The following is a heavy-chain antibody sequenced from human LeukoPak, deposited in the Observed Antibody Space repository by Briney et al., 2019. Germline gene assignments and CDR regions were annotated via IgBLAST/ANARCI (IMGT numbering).Heavy chain of an antibody. J-gene: IGHJ4*02. CDR3: AKRLSTRFDY. CDR1: GFTFGSYA. CDR2: ISGSGGST. V-gene: IGHV3-23*01. Sequence: PGGSLRLSCAASGFTFGSYAMNWVRQAPGTGLEWVSGISGSGGSTYYADSVKGRFTISRDNSKNTLYLQMNSLRAEDTAVYYCAKRLSTRFDYWGQGTLVTVSS. D-gene: IGHD2-2*01.